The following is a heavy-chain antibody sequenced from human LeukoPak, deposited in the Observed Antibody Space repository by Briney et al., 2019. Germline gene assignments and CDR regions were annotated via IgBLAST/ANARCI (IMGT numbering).Heavy chain of an antibody. J-gene: IGHJ4*02. D-gene: IGHD4-17*01. CDR3: ARGDYGDYN. CDR1: GFTFSSYA. CDR2: VSYDGNNK. Sequence: GGSLRLSCEASGFTFSSYAMHWVRQAPGKGLEWVAVVSYDGNNKYYADSVKGRFTISRDNSKNTLYLQMNSLRAEDTAVYYCARGDYGDYNWGQGTLVTVSS. V-gene: IGHV3-30-3*01.